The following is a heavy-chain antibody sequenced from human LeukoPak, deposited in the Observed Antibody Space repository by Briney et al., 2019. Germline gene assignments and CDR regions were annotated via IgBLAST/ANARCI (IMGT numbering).Heavy chain of an antibody. Sequence: SQTLSLTCTVSGGSVSSGDYYWSWIRQPPGKGLEWIVYIYYSGSTYYNPSLKSRVTISVDTSKSQFSLKLSSVTAADTAVYYCARRSINCISTSRYEFDYWGQGTLVTVSS. V-gene: IGHV4-30-4*08. J-gene: IGHJ4*02. CDR3: ARRSINCISTSRYEFDY. CDR2: IYYSGST. CDR1: GGSVSSGDYY. D-gene: IGHD2-2*01.